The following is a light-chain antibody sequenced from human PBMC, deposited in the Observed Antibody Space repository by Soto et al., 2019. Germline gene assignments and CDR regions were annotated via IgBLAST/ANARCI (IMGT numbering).Light chain of an antibody. Sequence: IVLTQSPANLSVSPGERATLPCRASQSVSSNLAWHQQRPGQAPRLLIYGASTRATGVPARFSGGGSGTDFTLTIRRLEPEDFAVYYCQQYGISPRTFGQGTKVDIK. CDR3: QQYGISPRT. V-gene: IGKV3-20*01. J-gene: IGKJ1*01. CDR1: QSVSSN. CDR2: GAS.